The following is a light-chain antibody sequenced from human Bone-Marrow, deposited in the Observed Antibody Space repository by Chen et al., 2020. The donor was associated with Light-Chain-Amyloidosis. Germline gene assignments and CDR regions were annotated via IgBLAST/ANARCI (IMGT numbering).Light chain of an antibody. Sequence: SYALTQPPSVSVSPGQTARITCSGDDLPTKYAYWYQQKPGQAPVLVINRDTERTSGISEPFASSSSETTATLTISGVQAEDEADYHCQSADSSGTYEVIFGGGTKLTVL. CDR2: RDT. V-gene: IGLV3-25*03. J-gene: IGLJ2*01. CDR1: DLPTKY. CDR3: QSADSSGTYEVI.